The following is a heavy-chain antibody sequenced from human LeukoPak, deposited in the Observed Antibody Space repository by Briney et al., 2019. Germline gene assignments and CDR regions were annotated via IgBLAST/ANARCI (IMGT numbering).Heavy chain of an antibody. CDR2: ISAYNDNT. D-gene: IGHD4-11*01. J-gene: IGHJ4*02. V-gene: IGHV1-18*04. CDR1: GYTFTGYY. Sequence: GASVKVSCKASGYTFTGYYMHWVRQAPGQGLEWMGWISAYNDNTMYAQKFQGRVTMTKDTSTSTAYMELRSLRSDDTAVYYCARGLQAHNYYFDYWGQGTLVTVSS. CDR3: ARGLQAHNYYFDY.